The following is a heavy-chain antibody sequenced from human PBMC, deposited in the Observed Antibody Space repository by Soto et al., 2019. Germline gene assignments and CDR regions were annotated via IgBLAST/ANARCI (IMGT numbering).Heavy chain of an antibody. J-gene: IGHJ6*02. CDR2: ISAYNGNT. V-gene: IGHV1-18*01. CDR3: ARIVYVLVPAANFDQADYYYYYGMDV. Sequence: EASVKVSCKASGYTFTSYGISCVRQAPGQGLEWMGWISAYNGNTNYAQKLQGRVTMTTDTSTSTAYMELRSLRSDDTAVYYCARIVYVLVPAANFDQADYYYYYGMDVWGQGTTVTVSS. CDR1: GYTFTSYG. D-gene: IGHD2-2*01.